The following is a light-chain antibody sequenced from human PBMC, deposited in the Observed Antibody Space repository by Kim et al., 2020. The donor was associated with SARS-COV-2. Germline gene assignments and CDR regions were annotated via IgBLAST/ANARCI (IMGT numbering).Light chain of an antibody. CDR1: QSISSSS. J-gene: IGKJ1*01. Sequence: EIVLTQSPGTLSLSPGERATLSCRASQSISSSSLAWYQQKPGQTPTLLINSASSRAIGIPDRFSGSGSGTDFTLTISRLEPEDFAVYYCQHHGSSPPVTFGQGTKVDIK. CDR2: SAS. V-gene: IGKV3-20*01. CDR3: QHHGSSPPVT.